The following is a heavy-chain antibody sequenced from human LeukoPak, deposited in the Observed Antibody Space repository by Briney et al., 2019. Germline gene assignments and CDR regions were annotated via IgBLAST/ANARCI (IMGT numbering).Heavy chain of an antibody. D-gene: IGHD3-16*01. J-gene: IGHJ4*02. CDR3: AKDGPGEAIGY. Sequence: GGSLRLPCAASGFTFSSYAMSWVRQAPGKGLEWVSAISGSGGSTYYADSVKGRFTISRGNSKNPLYLQMNSLRAEDTAVYYCAKDGPGEAIGYWGQGTLVTVSS. V-gene: IGHV3-23*01. CDR2: ISGSGGST. CDR1: GFTFSSYA.